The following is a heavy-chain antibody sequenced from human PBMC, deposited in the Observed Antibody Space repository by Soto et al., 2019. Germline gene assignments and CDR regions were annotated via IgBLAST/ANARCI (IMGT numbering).Heavy chain of an antibody. CDR1: GFTFSSYA. D-gene: IGHD4-17*01. J-gene: IGHJ5*02. CDR3: ARERTTVSSLDP. CDR2: ISSNGGST. Sequence: GGSLRLSCSASGFTFSSYAMHWVRQAPGKGLEYVSAISSNGGSTYYADSVKGRFTIPRDNSKNTLYLQMSSLRAEDTAVYYCARERTTVSSLDPWGQGTLVTVSS. V-gene: IGHV3-64*04.